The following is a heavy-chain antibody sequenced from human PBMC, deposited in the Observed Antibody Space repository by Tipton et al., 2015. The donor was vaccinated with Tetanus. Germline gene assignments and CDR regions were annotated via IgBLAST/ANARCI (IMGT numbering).Heavy chain of an antibody. CDR1: GYTFTGYY. CDR3: ARDRGDYIYYGMDV. V-gene: IGHV1-2*02. J-gene: IGHJ6*02. D-gene: IGHD3-22*01. Sequence: QLVQSGAEVKKPGASVKVSCKASGYTFTGYYIYWVRQAPGQGLEWMGWIDPNSGGTVYAQKFQGRVTMTRDTSISTAYMELRSPRSDDTAVYYCARDRGDYIYYGMDVWGPGTTVTV. CDR2: IDPNSGGT.